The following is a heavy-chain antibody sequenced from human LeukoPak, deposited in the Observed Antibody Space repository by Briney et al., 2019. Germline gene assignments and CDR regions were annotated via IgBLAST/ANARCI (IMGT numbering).Heavy chain of an antibody. Sequence: SETLSLTCTVSGGSIGTYYWSWIRQPPGKGLEWIGYIYYSGSTKYNPSLTSRITVSLDTSKNQFSLKLSSVATADMAVYYCARSRSGSYSDFDYWGQGTMVTVSS. D-gene: IGHD1-26*01. CDR1: GGSIGTYY. V-gene: IGHV4-59*01. J-gene: IGHJ4*03. CDR3: ARSRSGSYSDFDY. CDR2: IYYSGST.